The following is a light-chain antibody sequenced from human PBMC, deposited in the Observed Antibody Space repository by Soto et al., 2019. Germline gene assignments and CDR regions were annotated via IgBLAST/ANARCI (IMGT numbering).Light chain of an antibody. CDR3: CSYAGSYTWV. CDR1: SNDIGTSNF. Sequence: QYALAQPRSVSGSPGQTATISCTGTSNDIGTSNFISWYQQLPDKAPKLLLYDVSERPSGIPDRFSGSKSGNSASLTISGLQAEDEATYFCCSYAGSYTWVFGGGTKVTVL. J-gene: IGLJ3*02. CDR2: DVS. V-gene: IGLV2-11*01.